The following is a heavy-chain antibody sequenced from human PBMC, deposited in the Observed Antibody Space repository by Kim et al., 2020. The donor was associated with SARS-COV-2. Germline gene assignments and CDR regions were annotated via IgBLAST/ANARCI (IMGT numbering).Heavy chain of an antibody. V-gene: IGHV3-21*01. CDR2: ISSSSYI. CDR1: GFTFSSYS. CDR3: ARDHANWNYEPAFDI. J-gene: IGHJ3*02. D-gene: IGHD1-7*01. Sequence: GGSLRLSCAASGFTFSSYSMNWVRQAPGKGLEWVSSISSSSYIYYADSVKGRFTISRDNAKNSLYLQMNSLRAEDTAVYYCARDHANWNYEPAFDIWGQGTMVTVSS.